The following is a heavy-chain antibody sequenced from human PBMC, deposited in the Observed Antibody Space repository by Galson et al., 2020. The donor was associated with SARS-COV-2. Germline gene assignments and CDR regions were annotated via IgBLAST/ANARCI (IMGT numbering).Heavy chain of an antibody. Sequence: GGSLRLSCAASGFTLSSYSMNWVRQAPGKGLEWVSSISSGNSYIHYADSMKGRFTISRDNAKNSLYLQMNSLRVEDTAVYYCARVGCMSTTPARYYFYGLDVWGQGTTVTVSS. CDR3: ARVGCMSTTPARYYFYGLDV. CDR2: ISSGNSYI. V-gene: IGHV3-21*01. CDR1: GFTLSSYS. D-gene: IGHD2-15*01. J-gene: IGHJ6*02.